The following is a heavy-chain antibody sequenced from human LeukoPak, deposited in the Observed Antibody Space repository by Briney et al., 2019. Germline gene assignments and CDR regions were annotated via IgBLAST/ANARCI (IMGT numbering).Heavy chain of an antibody. Sequence: SVKLSCKASGGTFSSYAISWVRQAPGQGLEWMGGIIPIFGTANYAQKFQGRVTITAGESTSTAYMELSSLRSEDTAVYYCALYYYGSGSYYTPFDYWGQGTLVTVSS. V-gene: IGHV1-69*01. CDR1: GGTFSSYA. CDR2: IIPIFGTA. J-gene: IGHJ4*02. CDR3: ALYYYGSGSYYTPFDY. D-gene: IGHD3-10*01.